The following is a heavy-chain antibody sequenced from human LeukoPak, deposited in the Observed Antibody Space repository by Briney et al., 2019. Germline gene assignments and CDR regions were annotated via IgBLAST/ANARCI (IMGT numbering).Heavy chain of an antibody. Sequence: LNLTCKVSGYTFTSYGNSRVRQAPGQGNEWMGLISAYNGNTNYAQKLQGRVTMTTDTSTSTAYMELRSLRSDDTAVYYCARDFMDIVVVPAAVQNAFDIWGQGTMVTVSS. CDR1: GYTFTSYG. J-gene: IGHJ3*02. D-gene: IGHD2-2*02. V-gene: IGHV1-18*01. CDR2: ISAYNGNT. CDR3: ARDFMDIVVVPAAVQNAFDI.